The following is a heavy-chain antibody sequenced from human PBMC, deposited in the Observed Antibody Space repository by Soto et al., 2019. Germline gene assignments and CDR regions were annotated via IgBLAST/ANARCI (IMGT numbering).Heavy chain of an antibody. J-gene: IGHJ4*02. Sequence: SETLSLTCAVYGGSFSDYYWSWIRQPPGKGLEWIGEINHSGSTNYNPSLKSRVTISVDTSKNQFSLKLSSVTAADTAVYYCARGPLGIGYCSSTSCYRRGKFDYWGQGTLVTVSS. D-gene: IGHD2-2*01. CDR1: GGSFSDYY. CDR3: ARGPLGIGYCSSTSCYRRGKFDY. V-gene: IGHV4-34*01. CDR2: INHSGST.